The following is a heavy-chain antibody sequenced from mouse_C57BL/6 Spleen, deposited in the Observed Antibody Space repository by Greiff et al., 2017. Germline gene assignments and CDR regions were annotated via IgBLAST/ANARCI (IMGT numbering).Heavy chain of an antibody. J-gene: IGHJ3*01. CDR1: GFTFPPYP. CDR3: ARRRGYGYEVAY. D-gene: IGHD2-2*01. Sequence: QVQLQQSGAELVKPGASVKMSCTASGFTFPPYPLEWMKQNHGKSLEWIGNFHPSNDDNKYTEQFQGKATLTVEKSSSTVYLELSRLTSDDSAVYYCARRRGYGYEVAYWGQGTLVTVSA. CDR2: FHPSNDDN. V-gene: IGHV1-47*01.